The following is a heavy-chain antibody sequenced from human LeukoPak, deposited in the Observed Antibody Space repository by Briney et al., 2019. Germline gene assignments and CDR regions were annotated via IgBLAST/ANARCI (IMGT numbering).Heavy chain of an antibody. V-gene: IGHV3-23*01. Sequence: PGGSLRLSCAASGVTFSSYAMSWVRQAPGKGLEWVSAISGSGGSTYYADSVKGRFTISRDNSKNTLYLQMNSLRAEDTAVYYCAKGRGWLQSEPFDYWGQGTLVTVSS. CDR1: GVTFSSYA. D-gene: IGHD5-24*01. CDR3: AKGRGWLQSEPFDY. CDR2: ISGSGGST. J-gene: IGHJ4*02.